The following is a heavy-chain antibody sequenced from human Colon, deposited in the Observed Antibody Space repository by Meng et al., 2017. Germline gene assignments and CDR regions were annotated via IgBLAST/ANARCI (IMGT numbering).Heavy chain of an antibody. CDR2: ISTTGSIA. D-gene: IGHD3-22*01. V-gene: IGHV3-11*01. CDR1: GFIFSDYY. Sequence: QVQLVESGGGWVKPGGSLRLSCAASGFIFSDYYMAWIRQPPGKGLEWVSYISTTGSIAYYADSVKGRFTISRDNAKNSVYLQMNSLRAEDTAVYYCATTGSRSSGSWGQGTLVTVSS. J-gene: IGHJ4*02. CDR3: ATTGSRSSGS.